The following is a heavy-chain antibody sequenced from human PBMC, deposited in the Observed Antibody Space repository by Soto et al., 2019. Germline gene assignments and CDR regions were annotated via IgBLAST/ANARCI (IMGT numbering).Heavy chain of an antibody. CDR1: GFSLISRGVG. Sequence: SGPTLVDPTQTLTPTRGFSGFSLISRGVGVGWIRQPPGKALEWLALIYWDDDKGYSTSLKSRLTITKDTSKNQVVLTMTNMDPADTATYYCAHTMAPRIFDYWGQGTLVTVSS. CDR2: IYWDDDK. V-gene: IGHV2-5*02. J-gene: IGHJ4*02. CDR3: AHTMAPRIFDY.